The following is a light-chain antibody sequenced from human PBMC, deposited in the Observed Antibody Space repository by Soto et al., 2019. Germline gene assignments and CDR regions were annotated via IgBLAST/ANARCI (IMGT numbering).Light chain of an antibody. CDR1: SSDVGAYKF. CDR3: SSYAGNSNYV. CDR2: DVT. J-gene: IGLJ1*01. Sequence: QSVLTQPPSLSGAPGQRVTISCTGTSSDVGAYKFVSWYQQNPGKAPKLIIYDVTKRPTGVPDRFSGSKSGNTASLTVSGLQAEDEADYYCSSYAGNSNYVFGSGTKVTVL. V-gene: IGLV2-8*01.